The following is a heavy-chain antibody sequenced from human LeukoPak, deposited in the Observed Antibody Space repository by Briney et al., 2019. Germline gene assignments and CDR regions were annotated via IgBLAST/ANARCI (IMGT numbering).Heavy chain of an antibody. J-gene: IGHJ4*02. Sequence: QPGGSLRLSCAASGFTFGSYAMSWVRQAPGKGLEWVSAIRGDGGSPWYADSVKGRSTISRDNSQNTMYLQMNGLRAEDTAVYYCATWPGAWYGEDYWGQGTLVTVSS. CDR3: ATWPGAWYGEDY. CDR1: GFTFGSYA. D-gene: IGHD3-10*01. V-gene: IGHV3-23*01. CDR2: IRGDGGSP.